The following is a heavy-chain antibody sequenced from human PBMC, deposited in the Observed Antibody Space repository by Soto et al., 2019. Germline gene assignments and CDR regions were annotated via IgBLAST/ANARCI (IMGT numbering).Heavy chain of an antibody. V-gene: IGHV5-10-1*01. Sequence: ISWVRQMPGKGLEWMGRIDPSDSYTNYSPSFQGHVTISADKSISTAYLQWSSLKASDTAMYYCARRPRSGYSSSEPFDPWGQGTLVTVSS. CDR2: IDPSDSYT. J-gene: IGHJ5*02. CDR3: ARRPRSGYSSSEPFDP. D-gene: IGHD6-6*01.